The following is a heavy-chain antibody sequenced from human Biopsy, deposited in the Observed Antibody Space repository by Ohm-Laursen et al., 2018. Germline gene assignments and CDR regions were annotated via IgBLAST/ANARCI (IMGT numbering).Heavy chain of an antibody. CDR1: GFSLSARGMC. D-gene: IGHD6-13*01. CDR2: VDWADYK. Sequence: TQTLTLTCSFSGFSLSARGMCVSWIRQAPGKALEWLARVDWADYKDYSASLQTKLSISKDTSNDQVVLTVNNVDPVDTATYYCARTPILIVSAGLVYRHRRHLQGMDVWGQGIAVTVS. J-gene: IGHJ6*02. CDR3: ARTPILIVSAGLVYRHRRHLQGMDV. V-gene: IGHV2-70*11.